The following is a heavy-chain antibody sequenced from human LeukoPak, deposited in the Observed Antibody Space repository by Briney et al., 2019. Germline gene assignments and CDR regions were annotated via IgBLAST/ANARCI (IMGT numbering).Heavy chain of an antibody. CDR2: INPTSGGT. D-gene: IGHD3-3*01. CDR3: ARVRFRGSRDFWSGFGY. V-gene: IGHV1-2*02. Sequence: ASVKVSCKASGYTFTGFYIHWIRQAPGHGLEWMGWINPTSGGTNYALKFQGRVTMTRDTSIRTAYMELSRLRSDDTAVYYCARVRFRGSRDFWSGFGYWGQGTLVTVSS. J-gene: IGHJ4*02. CDR1: GYTFTGFY.